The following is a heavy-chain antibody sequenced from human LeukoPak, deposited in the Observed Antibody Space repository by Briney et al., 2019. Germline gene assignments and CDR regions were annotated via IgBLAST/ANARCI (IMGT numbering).Heavy chain of an antibody. CDR3: ARRPTGSRTFDY. V-gene: IGHV5-51*01. J-gene: IGHJ4*02. CDR2: IYPADSDT. Sequence: GESLKISFKASGYSFTSYWIAWVRQMPGKGLEWMGIIYPADSDTRYSPSFQGQVTILADKSISTAYLQWSSLKAADTAMYYCARRPTGSRTFDYWGQGTLVTVSS. D-gene: IGHD1-1*01. CDR1: GYSFTSYW.